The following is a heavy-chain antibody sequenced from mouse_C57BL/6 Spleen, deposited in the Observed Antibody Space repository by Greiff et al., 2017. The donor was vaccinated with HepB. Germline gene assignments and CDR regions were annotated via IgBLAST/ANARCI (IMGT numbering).Heavy chain of an antibody. CDR3: ARPTTVNWYFDV. V-gene: IGHV1-18*01. Sequence: EVQLKESGPELVKPGASVKIPCKASGYTFTDYNMDWVKQSHGKSLEWIGDINPNNGGTIYNQKFKGKATLTVDKSSSTAYMELRSLTSEDTAVYYCARPTTVNWYFDVWGTGTTVTVSS. CDR2: INPNNGGT. D-gene: IGHD2-10*01. CDR1: GYTFTDYN. J-gene: IGHJ1*03.